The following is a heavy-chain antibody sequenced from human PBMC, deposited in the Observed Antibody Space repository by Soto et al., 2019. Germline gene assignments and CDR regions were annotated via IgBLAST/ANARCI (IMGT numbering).Heavy chain of an antibody. CDR1: GYTFTGYY. J-gene: IGHJ4*02. V-gene: IGHV1-2*02. CDR3: AREEQTGANYFLDY. D-gene: IGHD7-27*01. Sequence: ASVKVSFKASGYTFTGYYIHWVRHAPGQGLEWMGIISPHSGGANYAQKFQGRVTMTRDTSITSVYMELSRLTSDDTAVYFCAREEQTGANYFLDYWGQGTLVTVSS. CDR2: ISPHSGGA.